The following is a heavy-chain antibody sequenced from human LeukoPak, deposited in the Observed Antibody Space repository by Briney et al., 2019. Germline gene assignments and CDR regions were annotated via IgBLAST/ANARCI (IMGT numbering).Heavy chain of an antibody. Sequence: GGSLRLSCAASGFTFSDYYMSWIRQTPGKGLEWVSYISNIGDTIYYADSVKGRFIISRDNAKKSVYLQMNSLRAEDTALYYCARDLTYYFNSSNAYYDAFDVWGQGTMVTVSS. J-gene: IGHJ3*01. CDR1: GFTFSDYY. D-gene: IGHD3-22*01. CDR3: ARDLTYYFNSSNAYYDAFDV. CDR2: ISNIGDTI. V-gene: IGHV3-11*04.